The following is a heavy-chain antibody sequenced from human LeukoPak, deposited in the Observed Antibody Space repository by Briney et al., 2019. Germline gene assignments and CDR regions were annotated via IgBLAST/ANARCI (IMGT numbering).Heavy chain of an antibody. CDR3: ARYSPGDPYPDY. D-gene: IGHD2-8*02. Sequence: GESLKISCKGSGYSFTNYWIAWVRQMPGKGLEWMGIVYPGDYDTRYSPSFQGQVTISADKSINTAYLRWSSLKASDTAMYYCARYSPGDPYPDYWGQGTLVTVSS. J-gene: IGHJ4*02. CDR2: VYPGDYDT. V-gene: IGHV5-51*01. CDR1: GYSFTNYW.